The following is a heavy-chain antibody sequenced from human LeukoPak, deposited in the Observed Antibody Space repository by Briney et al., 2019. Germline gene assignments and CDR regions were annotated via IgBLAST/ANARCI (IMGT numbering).Heavy chain of an antibody. CDR2: IYSGGST. CDR1: GFTVSSNY. CDR3: ARVAYDRPFDY. J-gene: IGHJ4*02. V-gene: IGHV3-66*01. Sequence: GGSLRLSCAASGFTVSSNYMSWVRQAPGKGLEWVSVIYSGGSTYYADSVKGRFTISRDNSKNTLYLQMNSLRAEDTAVYYCARVAYDRPFDYWGQGTLVTVSS. D-gene: IGHD3-22*01.